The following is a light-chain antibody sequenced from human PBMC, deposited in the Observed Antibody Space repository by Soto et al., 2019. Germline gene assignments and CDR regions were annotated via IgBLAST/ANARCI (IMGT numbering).Light chain of an antibody. Sequence: QSALTQPRSVSGSPGQSVTISCTGTNSDVGYYNYVSWYQQHPGKAPKLMIYDVNNRPSGVPDRFSGSKSGNTASLTISGLQAEDEADYYCCSYAGSYTYVFGTGPKLTVL. J-gene: IGLJ1*01. CDR2: DVN. CDR3: CSYAGSYTYV. CDR1: NSDVGYYNY. V-gene: IGLV2-11*01.